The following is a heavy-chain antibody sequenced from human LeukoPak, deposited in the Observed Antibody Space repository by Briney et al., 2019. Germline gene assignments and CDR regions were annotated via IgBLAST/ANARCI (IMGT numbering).Heavy chain of an antibody. CDR1: GFSFSSYG. Sequence: PGGSLRLSCAASGFSFSSYGMHWVRQAPGKGLEWVAFIRYDGSNKYYADSVKGRFTISRDNSKNTLYLQMNSLRAEDTTVYYCAKDSRRNSGSYVFDYWGQGTLVTVSS. V-gene: IGHV3-30*02. J-gene: IGHJ4*02. D-gene: IGHD1-26*01. CDR2: IRYDGSNK. CDR3: AKDSRRNSGSYVFDY.